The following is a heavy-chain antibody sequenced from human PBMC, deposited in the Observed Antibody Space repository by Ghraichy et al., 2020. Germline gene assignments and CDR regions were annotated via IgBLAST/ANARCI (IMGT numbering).Heavy chain of an antibody. CDR3: VKGLTTYAFDS. V-gene: IGHV3-64D*09. D-gene: IGHD2/OR15-2a*01. CDR1: GFTFSRYI. CDR2: INNNGGIK. J-gene: IGHJ4*02. Sequence: GGSLRLSCSASGFTFSRYIMYWVRQAPGKGLEYVATINNNGGIKYYADSVKGRFTISRDNSKNTLYLQMSSLRPEDTAVYYCVKGLTTYAFDSWGQGTLVTVSS.